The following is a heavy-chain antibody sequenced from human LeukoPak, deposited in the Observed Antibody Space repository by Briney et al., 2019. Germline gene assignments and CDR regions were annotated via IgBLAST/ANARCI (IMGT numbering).Heavy chain of an antibody. CDR3: ARDGENIVVVPAAI. V-gene: IGHV1-69*05. CDR2: IIPIFGTA. D-gene: IGHD2-2*01. Sequence: GGSLRLSCAASGGTFNSYAISWVRQAPGQGLEWMGGIIPIFGTANYAQKFQGRVTITTDESTSTAYMELSSLRSEDTAVYYCARDGENIVVVPAAIWGQGTLVTVSS. CDR1: GGTFNSYA. J-gene: IGHJ4*02.